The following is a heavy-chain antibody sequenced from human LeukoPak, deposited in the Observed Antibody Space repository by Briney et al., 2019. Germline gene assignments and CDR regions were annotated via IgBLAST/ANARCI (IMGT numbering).Heavy chain of an antibody. V-gene: IGHV5-51*01. CDR1: GYSFTSYR. D-gene: IGHD2-2*01. Sequence: GESLKISCKGSGYSFTSYRIGWVRQMPGKGLEWMGIIYPGDSDTRYSPSFQGQVTISADKSISTAYLQWSSLKASDTAMYYCAGRQVVPAAISHWYLDLWGRGTLVTVSS. J-gene: IGHJ2*01. CDR3: AGRQVVPAAISHWYLDL. CDR2: IYPGDSDT.